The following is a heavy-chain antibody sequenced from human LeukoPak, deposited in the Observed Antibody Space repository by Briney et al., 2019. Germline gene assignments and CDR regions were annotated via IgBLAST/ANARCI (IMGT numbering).Heavy chain of an antibody. D-gene: IGHD6-19*01. V-gene: IGHV6-1*01. Sequence: SQTLSLTCDFSGDTVSSNSAAWNWIRQSPSRGLEWLGRTYYRSKWYYDYAVSVKSRITISPDTSKNQFSLKLTSVTAADTAVYYCAREERWLPQTSPGDYWGQGTLVTVSS. CDR3: AREERWLPQTSPGDY. CDR1: GDTVSSNSAA. CDR2: TYYRSKWYY. J-gene: IGHJ4*02.